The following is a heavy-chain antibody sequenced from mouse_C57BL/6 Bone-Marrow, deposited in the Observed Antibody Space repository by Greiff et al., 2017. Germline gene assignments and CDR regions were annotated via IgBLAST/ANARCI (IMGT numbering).Heavy chain of an antibody. CDR2: IDPNSGGT. Sequence: QQSCKASGYTFTSYWMHWVKQRPGRGLEWIGRIDPNSGGTKYNEKFKSKATLTVDKPSSTAYMQLSSLTSEDSAVYYCARRGWDGTDWYFDVWGTGTTVTVSS. CDR3: ARRGWDGTDWYFDV. V-gene: IGHV1-72*01. CDR1: GYTFTSYW. D-gene: IGHD4-1*01. J-gene: IGHJ1*03.